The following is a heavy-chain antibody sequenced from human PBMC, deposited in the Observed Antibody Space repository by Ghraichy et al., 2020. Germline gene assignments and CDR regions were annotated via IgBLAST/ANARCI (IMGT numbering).Heavy chain of an antibody. CDR2: INHSGST. V-gene: IGHV4-34*01. CDR1: GGSFSGYY. Sequence: SETLSLTCAVYGGSFSGYYWSWIRQPPGKGLEWIGEINHSGSTNYNPSLKSRVTISVDTSKNQFSLKLSSVTAADTAVYYCARVKFRYCSSTSCLTSYGMDVWGQGTTVTVSS. J-gene: IGHJ6*02. CDR3: ARVKFRYCSSTSCLTSYGMDV. D-gene: IGHD2-2*01.